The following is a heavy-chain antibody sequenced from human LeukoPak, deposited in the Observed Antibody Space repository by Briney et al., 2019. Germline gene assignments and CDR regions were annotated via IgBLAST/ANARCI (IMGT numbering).Heavy chain of an antibody. D-gene: IGHD3-16*01. CDR1: GFSFSDYA. J-gene: IGHJ4*02. CDR2: IRNKANGGTA. CDR3: ARNRFGDY. Sequence: GGSLRLSCTASGFSFSDYAMTWVRQAPGKGLEWVGFIRNKANGGTADYAASVKGRFTISRDNAKNSLYLQMNSLRAEDTAVYYCARNRFGDYWGQGTLVTVSS. V-gene: IGHV3-49*04.